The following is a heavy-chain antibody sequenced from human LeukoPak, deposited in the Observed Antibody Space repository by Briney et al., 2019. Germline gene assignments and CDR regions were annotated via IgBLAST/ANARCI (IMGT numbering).Heavy chain of an antibody. J-gene: IGHJ4*02. D-gene: IGHD3-10*01. CDR3: TMIQGWGSGSYYVDY. Sequence: GGSLRLSCVASGFSFGDHWMSWVRQAPGKGPEWVGRIKSNAAGATTDYAAPVKGRFTISRDDSRHTLYLQMNSLKTEDTAVYYCTMIQGWGSGSYYVDYWGQGTLVTVSS. V-gene: IGHV3-15*01. CDR2: IKSNAAGATT. CDR1: GFSFGDHW.